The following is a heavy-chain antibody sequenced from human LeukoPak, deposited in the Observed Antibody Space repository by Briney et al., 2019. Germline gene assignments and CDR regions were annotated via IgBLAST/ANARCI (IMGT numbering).Heavy chain of an antibody. CDR2: INHSGST. V-gene: IGHV4-34*01. D-gene: IGHD2-21*02. CDR1: GGSISSGGYY. CDR3: ARGRLRVTAIRTSAPLYYFDY. Sequence: SETLSLTCAVSGGSISSGGYYWSWIRQPPGKGLEWIEEINHSGSTNYNPSLKSRVTISVDTSKNQFSLKLSSVTAADTAVYYCARGRLRVTAIRTSAPLYYFDYWGQGTLVTVSS. J-gene: IGHJ4*02.